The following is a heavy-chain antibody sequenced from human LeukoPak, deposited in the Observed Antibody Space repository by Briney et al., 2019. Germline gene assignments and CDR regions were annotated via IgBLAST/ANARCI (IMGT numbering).Heavy chain of an antibody. Sequence: SETLSLTCAVYDGSFSGYYWSWIRQPPGKGLEWIGEINHSGSTNYNPSLKSRVTISVDTSKNQFSLKLSSVTAADTAVYYCARLNCSSTSCYGDYWGQGTLVTVSS. CDR3: ARLNCSSTSCYGDY. CDR1: DGSFSGYY. D-gene: IGHD2-2*01. V-gene: IGHV4-34*01. J-gene: IGHJ4*02. CDR2: INHSGST.